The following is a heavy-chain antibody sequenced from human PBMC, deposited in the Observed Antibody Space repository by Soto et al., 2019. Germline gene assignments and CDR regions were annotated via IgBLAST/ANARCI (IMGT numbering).Heavy chain of an antibody. D-gene: IGHD3-22*01. CDR1: GGTFSSYT. J-gene: IGHJ6*02. V-gene: IGHV1-69*02. Sequence: GASVKVSCKASGGTFSSYTISWVRQAPGQGLEWMGRIIPILGIANYAQKLQGRVTITADKSTSTAYMELSSLRSEDTAVYYCEVLYYYDSSGYSAGDYYYGMDVWGQGTTVTVSS. CDR2: IIPILGIA. CDR3: EVLYYYDSSGYSAGDYYYGMDV.